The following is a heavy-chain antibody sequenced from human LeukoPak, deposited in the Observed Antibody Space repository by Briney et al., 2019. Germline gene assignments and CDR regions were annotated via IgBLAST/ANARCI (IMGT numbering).Heavy chain of an antibody. CDR3: TGNYYGSGSYADFDY. D-gene: IGHD3-10*01. V-gene: IGHV3-73*01. CDR2: VRSRLNNYAT. J-gene: IGHJ4*02. Sequence: GGSLRLSCAASGFTFSGSAMHWVRQASGKGLEWVGRVRSRLNNYATAYAASVKGRFTISRDDSKNTAYLQMDSLKTEDTAVYYCTGNYYGSGSYADFDYWGQGTLVTVSS. CDR1: GFTFSGSA.